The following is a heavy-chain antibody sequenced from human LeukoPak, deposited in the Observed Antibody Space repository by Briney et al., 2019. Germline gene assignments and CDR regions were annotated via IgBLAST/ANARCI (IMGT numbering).Heavy chain of an antibody. CDR2: IYTSGST. Sequence: PSETLSLTCTVSGGPISSYYWSWIRQPAGKGLEWIGRIYTSGSTNYNPSLKSRVTMSVDTSKNQFSLKLSSVTAADTAVYYCAINYYDSSGYYFDYWGQGTLVTVSS. D-gene: IGHD3-22*01. CDR3: AINYYDSSGYYFDY. J-gene: IGHJ4*02. V-gene: IGHV4-4*07. CDR1: GGPISSYY.